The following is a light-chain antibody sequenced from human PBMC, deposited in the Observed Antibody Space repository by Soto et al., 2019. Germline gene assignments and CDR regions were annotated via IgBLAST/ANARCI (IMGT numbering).Light chain of an antibody. CDR3: QQRSNWPPT. CDR2: DAS. J-gene: IGKJ1*01. CDR1: QSVSSY. Sequence: EIVLTQSPATLSLSPGERATLSCRASQSVSSYLAWYQQKPGQGPRLLIYDASNRATGIPARFSGSGSGTDFTLTISSLEPEDFAVYYCQQRSNWPPTFGQGTKVDIK. V-gene: IGKV3-11*01.